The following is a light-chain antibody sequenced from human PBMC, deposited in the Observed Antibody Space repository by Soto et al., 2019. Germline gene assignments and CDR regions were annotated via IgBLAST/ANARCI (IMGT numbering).Light chain of an antibody. V-gene: IGKV1-5*01. Sequence: DIQMTQSPSTLSASVGDRVTITCRASQSISSWLAWYQQKPGKAPKLLIYDASSLESGVPSRFSGSGSGTEFTLTISSLQPDDFATYSCQQDKSYSPTFGQGTKVEIK. J-gene: IGKJ1*01. CDR1: QSISSW. CDR3: QQDKSYSPT. CDR2: DAS.